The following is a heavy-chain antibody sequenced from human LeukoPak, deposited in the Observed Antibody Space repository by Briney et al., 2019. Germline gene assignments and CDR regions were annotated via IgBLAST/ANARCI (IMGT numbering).Heavy chain of an antibody. Sequence: EASVKVSCKASGYTFTGYYMHWVRQAPGQGLEWMGRINPNSGGTNYAQKFQGSVTMTRDTSISTAYMELSRLRSDDTAVYYCARTNIITMVRGVLIDPWGQGTLVTVSS. CDR2: INPNSGGT. V-gene: IGHV1-2*06. CDR1: GYTFTGYY. CDR3: ARTNIITMVRGVLIDP. J-gene: IGHJ5*02. D-gene: IGHD3-10*01.